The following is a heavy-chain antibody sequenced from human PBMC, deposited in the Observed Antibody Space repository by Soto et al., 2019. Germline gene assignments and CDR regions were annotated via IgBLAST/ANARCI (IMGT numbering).Heavy chain of an antibody. J-gene: IGHJ4*02. D-gene: IGHD6-25*01. Sequence: GGSLRLSCAAAGFRFNDYYMTWIRQAPGKGLEWVSYISSGSSTIYYAHSVKGRFTISRGNAKNSLYLQMNSLRAEDTAVYYCATSSGALAASFPYYFDYWGQGTLVTVSS. V-gene: IGHV3-11*01. CDR3: ATSSGALAASFPYYFDY. CDR2: ISSGSSTI. CDR1: GFRFNDYY.